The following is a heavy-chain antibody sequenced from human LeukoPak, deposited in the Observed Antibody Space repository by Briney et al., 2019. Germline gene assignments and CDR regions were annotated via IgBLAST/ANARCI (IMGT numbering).Heavy chain of an antibody. CDR2: IGNNGGGI. CDR1: GFTFTSYT. D-gene: IGHD7-27*01. J-gene: IGHJ4*02. CDR3: AIDPNWETHN. V-gene: IGHV3-23*01. Sequence: PGGSLRLSCAASGFTFTSYTMYWVRQAPGKGLEWVSIIGNNGGGIHYADSVRGRFTISRDNSKNTLYLQMTNLRGDDTALYYCAIDPNWETHNWGQGVLVTVSS.